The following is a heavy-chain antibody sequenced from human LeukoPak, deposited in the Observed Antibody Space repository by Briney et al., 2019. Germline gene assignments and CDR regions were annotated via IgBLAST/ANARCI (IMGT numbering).Heavy chain of an antibody. J-gene: IGHJ5*02. Sequence: GGSLRLSCAASGFTFSSYAMHWVRQAPGEGLEWVAVISYDGSSKYYADSVKGRFTISRDNSKNTLYLQMNSLRAEDTAVYYCARDYYGLNWFDPWGQGTLVTVSS. CDR2: ISYDGSSK. D-gene: IGHD3-10*01. V-gene: IGHV3-30*04. CDR1: GFTFSSYA. CDR3: ARDYYGLNWFDP.